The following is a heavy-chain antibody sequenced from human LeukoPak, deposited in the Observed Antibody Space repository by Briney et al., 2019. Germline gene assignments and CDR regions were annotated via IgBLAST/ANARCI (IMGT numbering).Heavy chain of an antibody. D-gene: IGHD5-24*01. J-gene: IGHJ5*02. Sequence: GRSLRLSCAASGFTFDDYAMHWVRQAPGKGLEWVSGISWNSGSIGYADSVKGRFTISRDNAKNSLYLQMNSLRAEDTAVYYCAREAADGYVFGEFDPWGQGTLVTVSS. V-gene: IGHV3-9*01. CDR3: AREAADGYVFGEFDP. CDR2: ISWNSGSI. CDR1: GFTFDDYA.